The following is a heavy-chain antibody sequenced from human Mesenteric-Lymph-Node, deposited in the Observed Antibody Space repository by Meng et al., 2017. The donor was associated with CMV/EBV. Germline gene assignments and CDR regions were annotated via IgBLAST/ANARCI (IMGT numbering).Heavy chain of an antibody. CDR1: GGTFSSYA. CDR3: ARVKSRETSKSPPGAFDI. V-gene: IGHV1-69*10. J-gene: IGHJ3*02. D-gene: IGHD5-24*01. CDR2: IIPILGIA. Sequence: SVKVSCKASGGTFSSYAISWVRQAPGQGLEWMGGIIPILGIANYAQKFQGRVTITADKSTSTAYMELSSLRSEDTAVYYCARVKSRETSKSPPGAFDIWGQGTMVTVSS.